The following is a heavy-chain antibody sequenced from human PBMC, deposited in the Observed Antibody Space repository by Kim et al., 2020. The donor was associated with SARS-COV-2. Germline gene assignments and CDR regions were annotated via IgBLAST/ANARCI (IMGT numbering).Heavy chain of an antibody. J-gene: IGHJ4*02. D-gene: IGHD5-12*01. CDR1: GGSISSYY. V-gene: IGHV4-59*13. Sequence: SETLSLTCTVSGGSISSYYWSWIRQPPGKGLEWIGYIYYSGSTNYNPSLKSRVTISVDTSKNQFSLKLSSVTAADTAMYYCARSTFGDGYNYPFDYWGQ. CDR2: IYYSGST. CDR3: ARSTFGDGYNYPFDY.